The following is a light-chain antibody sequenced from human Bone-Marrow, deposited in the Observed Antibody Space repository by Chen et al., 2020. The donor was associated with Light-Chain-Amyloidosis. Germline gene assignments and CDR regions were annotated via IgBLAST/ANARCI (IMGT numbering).Light chain of an antibody. Sequence: DIQMTQSPSSLSASVGDRVTIACRASQTISNYLNWYQQKPGKAPKLLIYAAFSLQSGVPSRFSGSGSGTDFTLTIRSLQPEDFATYYYQQSYSTPLTFGGGTKVEIK. J-gene: IGKJ4*01. CDR1: QTISNY. CDR3: QQSYSTPLT. V-gene: IGKV1-39*01. CDR2: AAF.